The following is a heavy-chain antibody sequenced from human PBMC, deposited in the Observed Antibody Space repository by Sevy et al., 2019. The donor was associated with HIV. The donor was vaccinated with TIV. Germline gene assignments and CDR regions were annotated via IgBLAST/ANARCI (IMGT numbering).Heavy chain of an antibody. D-gene: IGHD3-10*01. CDR3: VRAGAFGTYDS. CDR2: LKGDGSEK. CDR1: GFNFNKYG. V-gene: IGHV3-7*01. J-gene: IGHJ4*02. Sequence: GGSLRLSCAASGFNFNKYGMRWVRQAPGKGLAYVASLKGDGSEKYYMDSFKGRLTISRDKAETSVYLQMNSLRAEDTAVYHCVRAGAFGTYDSWGQGTLVTVSS.